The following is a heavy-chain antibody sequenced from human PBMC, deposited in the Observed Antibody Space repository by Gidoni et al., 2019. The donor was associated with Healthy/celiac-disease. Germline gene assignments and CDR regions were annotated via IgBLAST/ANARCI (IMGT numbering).Heavy chain of an antibody. V-gene: IGHV3-73*01. J-gene: IGHJ5*02. Sequence: EVQLVESGGGLVQPGGSLKLSCAASGFTFSGSAMHWVRQASGKGLEWVGRIRSKANSYAKAYAASVKGRFTISRDDSKNTAYLQMNSLKTEDTAVYYCTRHQGGEWLVPGWFDPWGQGTLVTVSS. CDR2: IRSKANSYAK. D-gene: IGHD6-19*01. CDR3: TRHQGGEWLVPGWFDP. CDR1: GFTFSGSA.